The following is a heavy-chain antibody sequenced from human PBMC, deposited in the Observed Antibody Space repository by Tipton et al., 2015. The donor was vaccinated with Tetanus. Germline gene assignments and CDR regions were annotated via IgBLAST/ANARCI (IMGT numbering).Heavy chain of an antibody. CDR3: VRDRAAAGGSDY. V-gene: IGHV1-69*01. J-gene: IGHJ4*02. D-gene: IGHD6-25*01. CDR2: IIPASGAT. Sequence: QLVQSGAEVKKPGSSVKVSCKSSGGPFYKHGIDWVRQAPGQGLEWMGGIIPASGATNYAHKFQGRVTMTADASTTTVHMELSNLRSDDTAVYYCVRDRAAAGGSDYWGQGTLVIVSS. CDR1: GGPFYKHG.